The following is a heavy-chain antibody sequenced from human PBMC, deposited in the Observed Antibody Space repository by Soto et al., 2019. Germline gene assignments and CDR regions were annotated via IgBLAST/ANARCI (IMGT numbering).Heavy chain of an antibody. D-gene: IGHD3-9*01. CDR1: VGSISSYY. V-gene: IGHV4-59*01. J-gene: IGHJ5*02. Sequence: ETLSLTGTVSVGSISSYYWSWIRQPPGKGLEWIGYIYYSGSTNYNPSLKSRVTISVDTSKNQFSLKLSSVTAADTAVYYCARVLRYFDGNNWFDPWGQGTLVTVSS. CDR3: ARVLRYFDGNNWFDP. CDR2: IYYSGST.